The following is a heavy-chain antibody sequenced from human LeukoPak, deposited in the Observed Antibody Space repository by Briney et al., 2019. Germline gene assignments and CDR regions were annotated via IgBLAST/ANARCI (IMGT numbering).Heavy chain of an antibody. CDR3: ARGMYYYGSGSSFDN. CDR1: GFTFSSYV. CDR2: ISGRGSST. V-gene: IGHV3-23*01. Sequence: PGGSLRLSCAASGFTFSSYVMSWVRQAPGKGLEWVSGISGRGSSTYYADSVKGRFTISRDNSKNTLYLQMNSLRAEDTAVYYCARGMYYYGSGSSFDNWGQGTLVTVSS. D-gene: IGHD3-10*01. J-gene: IGHJ4*02.